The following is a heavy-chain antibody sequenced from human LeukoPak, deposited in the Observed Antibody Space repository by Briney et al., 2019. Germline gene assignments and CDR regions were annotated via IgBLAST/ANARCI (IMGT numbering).Heavy chain of an antibody. CDR1: GYTFTSYG. D-gene: IGHD3-3*01. CDR2: ISAYNGNT. CDR3: ARAYYDFWSGYPQGYYYYMDV. V-gene: IGHV1-18*01. J-gene: IGHJ6*03. Sequence: ASVKVSCKASGYTFTSYGISWVRQALGQGLEWMGWISAYNGNTNYAQKLQGRVTMTTDTSTSTAYMELRSLRSDDTAVYYCARAYYDFWSGYPQGYYYYMDVWGKGTTVTVSS.